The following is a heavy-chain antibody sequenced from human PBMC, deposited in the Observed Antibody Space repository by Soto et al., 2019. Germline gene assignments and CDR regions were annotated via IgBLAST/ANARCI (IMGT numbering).Heavy chain of an antibody. D-gene: IGHD3-10*01. CDR2: LSGSGGTT. CDR1: GVTFSNYA. V-gene: IGHV3-23*01. CDR3: AKQRADYGSGADTFYFDS. J-gene: IGHJ4*02. Sequence: GALRITCTGSGVTFSNYAMYWVRQAPGKGLEWVSSLSGSGGTTYNADSVKGRFIISRDNSKNTLYLLMNSLRAEDTALYYCAKQRADYGSGADTFYFDSWGQGALVTVSS.